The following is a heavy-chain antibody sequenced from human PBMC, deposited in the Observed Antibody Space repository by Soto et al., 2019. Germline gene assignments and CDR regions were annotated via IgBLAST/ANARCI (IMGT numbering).Heavy chain of an antibody. CDR2: IPGSGDNT. Sequence: GSLRLSCAASGFTFSRYAMSWVRQAPEKGLEWVSGIPGSGDNTYYADSVKGRFTISRDNSKNTLYLQMNSLRAEDTAVYHCAKETAVGGQPLFDYWGQGALVTVSS. CDR1: GFTFSRYA. D-gene: IGHD6-19*01. J-gene: IGHJ4*02. V-gene: IGHV3-23*01. CDR3: AKETAVGGQPLFDY.